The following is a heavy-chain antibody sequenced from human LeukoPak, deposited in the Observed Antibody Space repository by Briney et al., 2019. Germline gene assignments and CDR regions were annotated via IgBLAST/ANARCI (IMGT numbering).Heavy chain of an antibody. Sequence: SVKVSCKASGGTFSSYAISWGRQAPGQGLGGMGRIIPILGIGTYEQTFQGRVTITADKSTSTAYMELSSLRSEDTAVYYCARDQNMVRGVIPSYNWFDPRGQGTLVTVSS. D-gene: IGHD3-10*01. CDR3: ARDQNMVRGVIPSYNWFDP. V-gene: IGHV1-69*04. CDR2: IIPILGIG. CDR1: GGTFSSYA. J-gene: IGHJ5*02.